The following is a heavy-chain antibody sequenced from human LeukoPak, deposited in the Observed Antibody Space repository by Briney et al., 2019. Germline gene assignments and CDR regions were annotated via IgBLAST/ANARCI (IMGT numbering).Heavy chain of an antibody. Sequence: GGSLRLSCAASGFTFSSYGMHWVRQAPGKGLEWVAVISYDGSNKYYADSVKGRFTISRDNSKNTLYLQTNSLRAEDTAVYYCAKDLPPSAYCGGDCYPADWGQGTLVTVSS. D-gene: IGHD2-21*02. J-gene: IGHJ4*02. CDR1: GFTFSSYG. V-gene: IGHV3-30*18. CDR2: ISYDGSNK. CDR3: AKDLPPSAYCGGDCYPAD.